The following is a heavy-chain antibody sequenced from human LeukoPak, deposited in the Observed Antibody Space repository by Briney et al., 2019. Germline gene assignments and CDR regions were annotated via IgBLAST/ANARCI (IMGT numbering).Heavy chain of an antibody. Sequence: GGSLRLSCAASGFTFSSYGMHWVRQAPGKGLEWVAFIRYDGSNKYYADSVKGRFTISRDNSKNTLYLQMNSLRAEDTAVYYCAKDLGGYSYGPQGHFDYWGQGTLVTVSS. V-gene: IGHV3-30*02. CDR3: AKDLGGYSYGPQGHFDY. D-gene: IGHD5-18*01. CDR1: GFTFSSYG. J-gene: IGHJ4*02. CDR2: IRYDGSNK.